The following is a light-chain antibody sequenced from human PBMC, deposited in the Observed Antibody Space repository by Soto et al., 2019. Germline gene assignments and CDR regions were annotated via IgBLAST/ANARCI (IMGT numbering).Light chain of an antibody. J-gene: IGKJ5*01. Sequence: KVMPPFPAPLSPSPGGKGTLSCRASQTIDNTLAWYQRKPGQAPRLLIYGASTRATGIPARFSGSGSGTDFTLTISSLEPEDFAVYYCQQRSNWPITFGQGTRLEIK. CDR2: GAS. CDR1: QTIDNT. CDR3: QQRSNWPIT. V-gene: IGKV3-11*01.